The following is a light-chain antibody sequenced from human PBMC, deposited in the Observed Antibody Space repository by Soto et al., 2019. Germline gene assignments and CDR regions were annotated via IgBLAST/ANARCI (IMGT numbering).Light chain of an antibody. V-gene: IGLV2-14*03. CDR3: SSYTSSSTYV. J-gene: IGLJ1*01. Sequence: LTQPASVSGSPGQSIAISCTGTSSDVGGYNFVSWYQQHPGKAPKLMIYDVSNRPSGVSDRFSGSKSGNTASLTISGLQAEDEADYYCSSYTSSSTYVFGTGTKSPS. CDR2: DVS. CDR1: SSDVGGYNF.